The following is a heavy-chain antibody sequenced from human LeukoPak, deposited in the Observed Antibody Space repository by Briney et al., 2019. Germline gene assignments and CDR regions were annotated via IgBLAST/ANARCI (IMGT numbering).Heavy chain of an antibody. V-gene: IGHV3-74*01. Sequence: GGSLRLSCAASGFTFSTYWMHWVRQAPGEGLVWVSRMNSDGSTIGYADSVKGRFTISRDNAKNTLYLQMNSLRAEDTAVYYCVREGSSAYGGYFDLWGCGTLVTVSS. CDR2: MNSDGSTI. CDR1: GFTFSTYW. J-gene: IGHJ2*01. CDR3: VREGSSAYGGYFDL. D-gene: IGHD5-12*01.